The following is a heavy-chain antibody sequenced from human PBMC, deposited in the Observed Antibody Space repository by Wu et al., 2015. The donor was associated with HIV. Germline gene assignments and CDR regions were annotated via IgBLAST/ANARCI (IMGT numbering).Heavy chain of an antibody. J-gene: IGHJ6*03. CDR3: ASADIVVVPAAIFGYYYMDV. V-gene: IGHV1-69*12. CDR2: IIPIFGTA. Sequence: QVQLVQSGAEVKKPGSSVKVSCKASGGTFSSYAISWVRQAPGQGLEWMGGIIPIFGTANYAQKFQGRVTITADESTSTAYMELSSLRSEDTAVYYCASADIVVVPAAIFGYYYMDVVGQRDHGHRLL. CDR1: GGTFSSYA. D-gene: IGHD2-2*02.